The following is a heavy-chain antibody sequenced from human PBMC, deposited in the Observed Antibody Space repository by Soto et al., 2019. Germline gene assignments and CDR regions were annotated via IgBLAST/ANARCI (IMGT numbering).Heavy chain of an antibody. CDR2: IYYSGST. CDR1: GGSISSGDYY. V-gene: IGHV4-30-4*01. Sequence: SETLSLTCTVSGGSISSGDYYWSWIRQPPGKGLEWIGYIYYSGSTYYNPSLKSRVTISVDTSKNQFSLKLSSVTAADTAVYYCAREYGSGGSCYYYYGMDVWGQGTTVTVSS. D-gene: IGHD2-15*01. J-gene: IGHJ6*02. CDR3: AREYGSGGSCYYYYGMDV.